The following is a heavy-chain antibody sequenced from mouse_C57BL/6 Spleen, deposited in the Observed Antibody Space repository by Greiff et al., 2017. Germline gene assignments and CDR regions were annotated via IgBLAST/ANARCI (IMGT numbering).Heavy chain of an antibody. CDR1: GFNIKDYY. Sequence: VQLQQSGAELVKPGASVKLSCTASGFNIKDYYLHWVKQRTEQGLEWIGRIDPEDGETKYAPKFQGKATITADPSSNTAYLQLSSLTAEDTSVYNCARSGYYDSNCCDYWGQGTTRTVSS. CDR3: ARSGYYDSNCCDY. CDR2: IDPEDGET. V-gene: IGHV14-2*01. J-gene: IGHJ2*01. D-gene: IGHD1-1*01.